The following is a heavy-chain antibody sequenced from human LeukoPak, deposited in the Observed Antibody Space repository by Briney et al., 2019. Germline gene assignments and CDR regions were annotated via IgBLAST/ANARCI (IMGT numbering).Heavy chain of an antibody. Sequence: GGSLRLSCAASGFTFSTYAMRWVRQAPGKGLEWVSSISGSDGNTYYADSVKGRFTISRDNYRNTVDLQMNSLRAEDAAVYYCAKSLAFAATGGGMDVWGQGTTVTVPS. CDR2: ISGSDGNT. CDR1: GFTFSTYA. CDR3: AKSLAFAATGGGMDV. J-gene: IGHJ6*02. V-gene: IGHV3-23*01. D-gene: IGHD2-15*01.